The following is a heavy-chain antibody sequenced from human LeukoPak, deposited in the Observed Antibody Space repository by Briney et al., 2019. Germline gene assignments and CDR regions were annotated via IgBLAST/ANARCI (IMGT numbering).Heavy chain of an antibody. J-gene: IGHJ4*02. D-gene: IGHD5-18*01. CDR1: GYYISSGYY. Sequence: SETLSITCAVSGYYISSGYYWGWIRQPPGKGLEWIRTIYHNGNTYHNPSLKSRVTISVDTSKNQFSLKLSSVTAADTAVYYCARVRYNYGHSDYWGQGTLVTVSS. V-gene: IGHV4-38-2*01. CDR3: ARVRYNYGHSDY. CDR2: IYHNGNT.